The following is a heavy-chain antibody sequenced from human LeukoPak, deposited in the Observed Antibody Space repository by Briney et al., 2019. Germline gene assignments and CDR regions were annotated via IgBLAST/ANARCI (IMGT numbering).Heavy chain of an antibody. Sequence: GGSLRLSCAASGFTFSSYAMHWVRQAPGKGLGWVAVISYDGSNKYYADSVKGRFTISRDNSKNALYLQMNSLRAEDTAVYYCARAGGAVAGTHYYYYGMDVWGQGTTVTVSS. CDR2: ISYDGSNK. V-gene: IGHV3-30-3*01. D-gene: IGHD6-19*01. CDR3: ARAGGAVAGTHYYYYGMDV. J-gene: IGHJ6*02. CDR1: GFTFSSYA.